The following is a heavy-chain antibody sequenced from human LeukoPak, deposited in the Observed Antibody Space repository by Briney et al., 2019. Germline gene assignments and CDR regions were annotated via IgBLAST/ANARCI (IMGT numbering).Heavy chain of an antibody. Sequence: GGSLRLSCAAAGFTFSASAMHWVRQTPGKGLEWVAVISYDGGSEYYSDSVKGRFTISRDNAKNTLYLQMNSLRAEDTAVYYCARGGYHAYYLDYWGQGSLVTVSS. CDR1: GFTFSASA. D-gene: IGHD5-18*01. J-gene: IGHJ4*02. CDR2: ISYDGGSE. V-gene: IGHV3-30*03. CDR3: ARGGYHAYYLDY.